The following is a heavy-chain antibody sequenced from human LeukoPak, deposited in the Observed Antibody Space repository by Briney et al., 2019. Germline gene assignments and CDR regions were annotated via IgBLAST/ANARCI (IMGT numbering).Heavy chain of an antibody. CDR2: IYRSGST. CDR1: GGSISSSNW. CDR3: ARGRGISSNNWFDP. V-gene: IGHV4-4*02. D-gene: IGHD3-3*02. J-gene: IGHJ5*02. Sequence: PSGTLSLTCAVSGGSISSSNWWSWVRPPPGKGLEWIGEIYRSGSTDYNPSLKSRVTISVDTSKNQFSLKLSSVTAADTAVYYCARGRGISSNNWFDPWGQGTLVTVSS.